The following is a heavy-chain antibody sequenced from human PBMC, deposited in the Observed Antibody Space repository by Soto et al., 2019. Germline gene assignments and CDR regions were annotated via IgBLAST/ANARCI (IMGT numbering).Heavy chain of an antibody. CDR1: GGPFTSFD. D-gene: IGHD1-26*01. CDR3: AVGLSGSYYQNGMDV. Sequence: VELVQSGSEVKKPGPSVKVSCKTSGGPFTSFDVNWVRQAPGQGLEWMGDIIPIFDTTNYAQKFQGRVTITADMATTTAYMELGSLRSDDTAVYFCAVGLSGSYYQNGMDVWGLGTTVIVS. V-gene: IGHV1-69*06. CDR2: IIPIFDTT. J-gene: IGHJ6*02.